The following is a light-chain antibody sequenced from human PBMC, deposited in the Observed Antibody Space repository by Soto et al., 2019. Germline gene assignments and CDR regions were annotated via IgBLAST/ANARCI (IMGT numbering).Light chain of an antibody. CDR1: QDISNY. J-gene: IGKJ2*01. CDR3: QQYDNLSP. V-gene: IGKV1-33*01. Sequence: DIQMTQSPSSLSASVGDRVTITCQASQDISNYLNWYQQKPGKAPKLLIYDASNLETGVPSRFSGSGSGTDFTFTISSLQPEDIATYYCQQYDNLSPFVQGTKLEIK. CDR2: DAS.